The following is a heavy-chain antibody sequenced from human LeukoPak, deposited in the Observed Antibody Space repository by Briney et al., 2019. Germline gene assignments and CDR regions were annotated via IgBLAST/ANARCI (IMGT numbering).Heavy chain of an antibody. J-gene: IGHJ1*01. CDR1: GDSISNYY. CDR2: IYDTGIT. D-gene: IGHD3-16*01. V-gene: IGHV4-59*01. Sequence: SETLSLTCTVSGDSISNYYWAWIRQPPGRGLEWIGHIYDTGITKDNPALKSRLTISLQTSRNRFSLNLSSLTAADTAIYFCARVRNFPDAFDIWGQGTLVTVSS. CDR3: ARVRNFPDAFDI.